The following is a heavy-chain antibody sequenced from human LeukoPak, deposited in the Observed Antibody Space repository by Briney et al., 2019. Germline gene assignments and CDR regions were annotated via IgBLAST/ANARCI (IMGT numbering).Heavy chain of an antibody. V-gene: IGHV4-59*11. J-gene: IGHJ4*02. CDR3: ARENYSSFDY. Sequence: PSETLSLTCTVSGGSISSHYWSWIRQPPGKGLEWIGYIYYSGSTNYNPSLKSRVTISVDTSKNQFSLKLSSVTAADTAVYYCARENYSSFDYWGQGTLVTVSS. D-gene: IGHD6-13*01. CDR2: IYYSGST. CDR1: GGSISSHY.